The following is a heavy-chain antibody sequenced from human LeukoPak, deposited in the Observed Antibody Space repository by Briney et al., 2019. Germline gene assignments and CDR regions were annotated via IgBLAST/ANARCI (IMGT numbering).Heavy chain of an antibody. V-gene: IGHV4-39*01. J-gene: IGHJ4*02. Sequence: SETLSFTCTVSGGSISSSSYNWGWIRQPPGKGLEWIGSIYYSGSTYYNPSLKSRVTISVDTSKNQFSLKLSSVTAADTAVYYCARRGAYSSSLFDYWGQGTLVTVSS. D-gene: IGHD6-13*01. CDR1: GGSISSSSYN. CDR2: IYYSGST. CDR3: ARRGAYSSSLFDY.